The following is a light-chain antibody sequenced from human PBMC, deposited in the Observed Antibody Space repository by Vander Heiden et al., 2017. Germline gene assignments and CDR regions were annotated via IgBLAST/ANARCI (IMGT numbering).Light chain of an antibody. CDR1: QSISSY. Sequence: DIQMTQSPSSLSASVGDRVTITCRASQSISSYLNWYQQKPGKAPKLLIYAASSWQSGVPSRFSGSGSGTDFTLTISRLQPEDFATYYCQQSDSTPYTVGQGTKLEIK. CDR2: AAS. J-gene: IGKJ2*01. CDR3: QQSDSTPYT. V-gene: IGKV1-39*01.